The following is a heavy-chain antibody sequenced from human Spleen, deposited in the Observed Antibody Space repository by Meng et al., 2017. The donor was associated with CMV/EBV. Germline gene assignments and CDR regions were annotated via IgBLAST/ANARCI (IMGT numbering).Heavy chain of an antibody. Sequence: GSLSRTRSDWCWIRQRPGQGLEWIGRIYYSGDTYYNASLKSRVTIPVDTSKTQISLKLSSVPAADTAVYYCARQYDSSGWYPYLFDPWGQGTLVTVSS. V-gene: IGHV4-39*01. CDR2: IYYSGDT. J-gene: IGHJ5*02. CDR1: GSLSRTRSD. CDR3: ARQYDSSGWYPYLFDP. D-gene: IGHD6-19*01.